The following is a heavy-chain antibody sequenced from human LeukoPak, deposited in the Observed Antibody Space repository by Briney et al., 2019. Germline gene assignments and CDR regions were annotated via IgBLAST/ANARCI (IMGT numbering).Heavy chain of an antibody. D-gene: IGHD6-19*01. Sequence: PSETLSLTCTVSGGSISNDYWSWIRQPPGKGLEWLGYIYYTGSTNYNPSLKSRVTISVDTSKNQFSLKLSFVTAADTAVYYCANTYLGGWYSWFDPWGQGTLVTVSS. CDR1: GGSISNDY. J-gene: IGHJ5*02. V-gene: IGHV4-59*01. CDR2: IYYTGST. CDR3: ANTYLGGWYSWFDP.